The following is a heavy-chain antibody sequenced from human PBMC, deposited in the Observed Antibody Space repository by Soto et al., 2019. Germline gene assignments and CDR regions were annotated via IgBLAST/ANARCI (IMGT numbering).Heavy chain of an antibody. J-gene: IGHJ4*02. CDR3: TRSYYDVLTGYAPLPGY. V-gene: IGHV4-39*01. CDR1: GASISSDISY. Sequence: SETLSLTCTVSGASISSDISYWGWIRQPPGKGLEWIGSFYYGGSTHLNPSLKRRVTISVDTSKSQFSLKLSSVTAADTAVYHCTRSYYDVLTGYAPLPGYWGQGTLVTV. CDR2: FYYGGST. D-gene: IGHD3-9*01.